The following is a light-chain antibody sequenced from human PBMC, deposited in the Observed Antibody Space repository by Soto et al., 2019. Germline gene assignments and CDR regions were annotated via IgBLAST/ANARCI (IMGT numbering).Light chain of an antibody. CDR2: KAS. V-gene: IGKV1-5*03. J-gene: IGKJ1*01. CDR3: QHYNSYSEP. CDR1: QTISSW. Sequence: DIQMTQSPSTLSGSVGDRVTITCRASQTISSWLAWYQQKPGKAPKLLIYKASTLKSGVPSRFSGSGSGTEFTLTISSLQPDDFATYYGQHYNSYSEPFGQGTKVDIK.